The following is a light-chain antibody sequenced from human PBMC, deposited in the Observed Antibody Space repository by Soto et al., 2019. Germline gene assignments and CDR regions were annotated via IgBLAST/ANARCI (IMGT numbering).Light chain of an antibody. J-gene: IGKJ2*01. CDR2: KAS. CDR3: QQYHSYPYT. V-gene: IGKV1-5*03. CDR1: QTINVY. Sequence: DIQMTQSPSTLSASVGDRVTIPCRASQTINVYLAWYQQKPGKAPKLLIYKASTLESGVPSRFSGSGSGTEFTLTISSLQPDDFATYYVQQYHSYPYTFGQGTKLETK.